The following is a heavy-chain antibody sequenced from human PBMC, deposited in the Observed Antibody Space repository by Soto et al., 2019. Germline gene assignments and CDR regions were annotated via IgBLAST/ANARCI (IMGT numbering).Heavy chain of an antibody. D-gene: IGHD3-16*01. CDR2: INSDGSST. Sequence: GGALRLSCAASGFTFSSYWMHWVRQAPGKGLVWVSRINSDGSSTSYADSVKGRFTISRDNAKNTLYLQMNSLRAEDTAVYYCAKTLVRGGTVNWFDPWGQGTPVTVSS. V-gene: IGHV3-74*01. CDR3: AKTLVRGGTVNWFDP. CDR1: GFTFSSYW. J-gene: IGHJ5*02.